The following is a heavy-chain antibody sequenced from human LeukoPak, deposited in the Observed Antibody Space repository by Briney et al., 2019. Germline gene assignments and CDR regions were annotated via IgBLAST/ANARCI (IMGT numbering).Heavy chain of an antibody. V-gene: IGHV1-18*01. CDR3: ARDAERGQLVYSLDWFDP. CDR1: GYTFTSYG. J-gene: IGHJ5*02. D-gene: IGHD2-2*02. CDR2: ISAYNGNT. Sequence: ASVKVSCKASGYTFTSYGISWVRQAPGQGLEWMGWISAYNGNTNYAQKLQGRVTMTTDTSTSTAYMELRSLRSDDTAVYYCARDAERGQLVYSLDWFDPWGQGTLVTVSS.